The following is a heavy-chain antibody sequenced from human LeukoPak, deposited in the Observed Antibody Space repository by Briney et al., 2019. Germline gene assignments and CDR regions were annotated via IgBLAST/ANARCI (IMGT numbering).Heavy chain of an antibody. CDR1: GFTFSSYA. CDR2: ISGSGGST. D-gene: IGHD3-3*01. V-gene: IGHV3-23*01. J-gene: IGHJ4*02. Sequence: PGGSLRLSCAASGFTFSSYAMSWVRQAPGKGLEWVSAISGSGGSTYYADSVKGRFTISRDNSKNTLYLQMNSLRAEDTAVYYCTTDPAIFGVVKDYWGQGTLVTVSS. CDR3: TTDPAIFGVVKDY.